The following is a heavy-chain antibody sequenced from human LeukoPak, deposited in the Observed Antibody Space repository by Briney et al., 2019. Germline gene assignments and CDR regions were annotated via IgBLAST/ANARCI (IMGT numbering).Heavy chain of an antibody. CDR2: IYTSGNT. J-gene: IGHJ3*02. CDR3: ARDGDIVVVTATGHDAFDI. Sequence: SETLSLTCTVSGGSISSYYWSLIRQPAGKGLEWIGRIYTSGNTNYNPSLKSRVTMSVDTSKNQFSLKLSSVTAADTAVYYCARDGDIVVVTATGHDAFDIWGQGTMVTVSS. D-gene: IGHD2-21*02. CDR1: GGSISSYY. V-gene: IGHV4-4*07.